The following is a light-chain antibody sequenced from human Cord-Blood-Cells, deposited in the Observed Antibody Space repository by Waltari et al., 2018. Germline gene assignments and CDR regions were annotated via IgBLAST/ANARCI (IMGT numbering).Light chain of an antibody. CDR1: QSISSY. CDR3: QQSYSTPRT. V-gene: IGKV1-39*01. Sequence: DIQMTQSPSSLSASVGDRVTITCLASQSISSYLNWYQQKPGKAPKLLIYAASSLQSGVPSRFSGSGSGTDFTLTISSLQPEDFATYYCQQSYSTPRTSGQGTKVEIK. CDR2: AAS. J-gene: IGKJ1*01.